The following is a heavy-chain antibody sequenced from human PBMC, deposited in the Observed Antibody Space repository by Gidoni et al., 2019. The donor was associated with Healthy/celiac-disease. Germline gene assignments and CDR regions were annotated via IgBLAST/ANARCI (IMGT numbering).Heavy chain of an antibody. CDR2: ISGGGGTT. J-gene: IGHJ4*02. CDR3: AKAGCSSPSCYLDY. Sequence: EVQLLESGGGLVQSGGSLRPSCAASGFTLSSYAITWVRQDPGKGLEWVSVISGGGGTTYYADSVKGRFTISRDNSENTLYLQMNSLRADDMAVYYCAKAGCSSPSCYLDYWGQGTLVTVSS. CDR1: GFTLSSYA. V-gene: IGHV3-23*01. D-gene: IGHD2-2*01.